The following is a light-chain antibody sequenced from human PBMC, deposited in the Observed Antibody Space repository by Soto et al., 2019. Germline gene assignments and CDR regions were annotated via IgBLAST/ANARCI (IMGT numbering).Light chain of an antibody. J-gene: IGKJ1*01. CDR2: DAS. V-gene: IGKV1-5*01. CDR1: QSISSW. CDR3: QQYNSYWT. Sequence: DIQMTQSPSTLSASVGDRVTITCRASQSISSWLAWYQQKPGKAPKLLIYDASSLESGVQSRFSGSGSGTEFPLTSSSLQPDNFATYDCQQYNSYWTFGQGTKVEMK.